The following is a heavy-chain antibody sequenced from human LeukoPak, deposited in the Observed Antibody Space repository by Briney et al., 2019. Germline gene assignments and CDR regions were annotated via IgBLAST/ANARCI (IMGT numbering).Heavy chain of an antibody. J-gene: IGHJ6*02. CDR1: GFTFSSYG. V-gene: IGHV3-30*18. CDR2: ISYDGSNK. CDR3: AKGGQITMVREYYYGMDV. Sequence: GGSLRLSCEASGFTFSSYGMHWVRQAPGKGLEWVAVISYDGSNKYYADSVKGRFTISRDNSKNTLYLQMNSLRAEDTAVYYCAKGGQITMVREYYYGMDVWGQGTTVTVSS. D-gene: IGHD3-10*01.